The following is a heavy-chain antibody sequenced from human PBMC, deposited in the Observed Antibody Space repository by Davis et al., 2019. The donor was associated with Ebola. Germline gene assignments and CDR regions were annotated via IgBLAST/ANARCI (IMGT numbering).Heavy chain of an antibody. CDR3: ARDSWMEVAGYFDY. J-gene: IGHJ4*02. D-gene: IGHD6-19*01. CDR1: GFTFSTYA. V-gene: IGHV3-64*04. Sequence: GGSLRLSCSASGFTFSTYAMHWVRQAPGKGLEYVSAISSNGGSTYYADSVKGRCTISRDNSKNTLYLQMNSLRAEDTAVYYCARDSWMEVAGYFDYWGQGTLVTVSS. CDR2: ISSNGGST.